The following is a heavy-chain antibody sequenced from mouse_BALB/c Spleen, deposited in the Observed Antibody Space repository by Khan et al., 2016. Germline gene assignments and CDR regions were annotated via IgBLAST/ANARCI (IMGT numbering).Heavy chain of an antibody. J-gene: IGHJ2*01. Sequence: QLEESGPGLVKPSQSLSLTCTVTGYSITSDYAWNWIRQFPGNKLEWMGYISYSGSTTYNPSLKSRISITRDTSKNQFFLQLNSVTTEDTATYYCARWLLEFPYYFDYWGQGTTLTVSS. CDR3: ARWLLEFPYYFDY. CDR1: GYSITSDYA. V-gene: IGHV3-2*02. CDR2: ISYSGST. D-gene: IGHD2-12*01.